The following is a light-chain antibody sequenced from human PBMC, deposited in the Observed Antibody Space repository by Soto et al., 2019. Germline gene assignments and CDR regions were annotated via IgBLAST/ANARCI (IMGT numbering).Light chain of an antibody. CDR3: SSYAGSSNV. CDR2: EVS. Sequence: QSALTQPASVSGSLGRSITIPCSGSSRDIGGYNYVSWYQQYPGKAPKLIIFEVSNRPSGVSNRFSGSKSGSTASLTISGLQAEDEADYYCSSYAGSSNVFGTGTKLTVL. J-gene: IGLJ1*01. CDR1: SRDIGGYNY. V-gene: IGLV2-14*01.